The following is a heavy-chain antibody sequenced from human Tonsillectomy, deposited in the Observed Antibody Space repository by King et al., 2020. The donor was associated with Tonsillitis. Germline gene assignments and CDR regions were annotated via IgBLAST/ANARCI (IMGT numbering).Heavy chain of an antibody. V-gene: IGHV3-15*01. CDR2: IKSKSNGGTT. Sequence: VQLVESGGGLVQPGGSLRLSCAASGFSFSDAWMNWVRQAPGKGLEWVGRIKSKSNGGTTDYAAPVKGRFTISRDDSKTTIYLQMSSLTTDDTAIYYCSTRPPPHGDYTLDYWGQGTLVTVSS. CDR3: STRPPPHGDYTLDY. CDR1: GFSFSDAW. J-gene: IGHJ4*02. D-gene: IGHD4-17*01.